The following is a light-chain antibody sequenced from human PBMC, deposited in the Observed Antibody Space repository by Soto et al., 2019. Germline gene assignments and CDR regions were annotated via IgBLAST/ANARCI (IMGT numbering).Light chain of an antibody. CDR2: AAS. CDR3: QQYYSYPHT. Sequence: AIRITQSPSSLSASTGDRVTITCRASQGISSYLAWYQQKPGKAPKLLIYAASTLQSGVPSRFSGSGFGTDFTLTISCLQSEDFATYYCQQYYSYPHTFGQGTKVDIK. J-gene: IGKJ2*01. CDR1: QGISSY. V-gene: IGKV1-8*01.